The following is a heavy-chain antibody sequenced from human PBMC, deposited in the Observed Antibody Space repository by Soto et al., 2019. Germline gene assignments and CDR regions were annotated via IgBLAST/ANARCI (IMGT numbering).Heavy chain of an antibody. CDR2: ISGSGGST. Sequence: GGSLRLSCAASGFTFSSYAMTWVRQAPGKGLEWVSSISGSGGSTYYADSVKGRFTISRDNSKNTVYLQMNSLRAEDTAVYYCAKGGGASFFDYWGQGTLVTVSS. J-gene: IGHJ4*02. CDR3: AKGGGASFFDY. D-gene: IGHD2-21*01. CDR1: GFTFSSYA. V-gene: IGHV3-23*01.